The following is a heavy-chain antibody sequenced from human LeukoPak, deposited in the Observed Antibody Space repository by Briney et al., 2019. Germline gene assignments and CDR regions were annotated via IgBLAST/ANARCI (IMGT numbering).Heavy chain of an antibody. D-gene: IGHD1-1*01. V-gene: IGHV3-30*03. Sequence: PGGSLRLSCAPSGFTFSRHGMHWVRQAPGKGLEWVAIISNDGSRKYYAHPVEGRFTISRDNSKNTLYLQMNSLRAEDTAVYYCARETIGAFDIWGQGTMVTVSS. CDR2: ISNDGSRK. CDR1: GFTFSRHG. CDR3: ARETIGAFDI. J-gene: IGHJ3*02.